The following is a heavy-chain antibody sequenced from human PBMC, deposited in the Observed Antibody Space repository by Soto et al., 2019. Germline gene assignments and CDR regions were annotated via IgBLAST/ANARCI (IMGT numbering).Heavy chain of an antibody. CDR2: IVVGSGNT. J-gene: IGHJ5*02. V-gene: IGHV1-58*02. D-gene: IGHD2-2*01. CDR1: GFTFTSSA. Sequence: SVKVSCKASGFTFTSSAMQWVRQARGQRLEWIGWIVVGSGNTNYAQKFQERVTITRDMSTSTAYMELSSLRSEDTAVYYCAAEKSEDIVVVPSGFDPWGQGTLVTSPQ. CDR3: AAEKSEDIVVVPSGFDP.